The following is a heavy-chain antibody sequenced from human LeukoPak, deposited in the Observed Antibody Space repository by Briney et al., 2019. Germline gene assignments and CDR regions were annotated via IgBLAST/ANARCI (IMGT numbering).Heavy chain of an antibody. V-gene: IGHV3-21*01. J-gene: IGHJ4*02. D-gene: IGHD4-17*01. Sequence: GGSLRLSCAASGFTFSSYSMNWVRQAPGKGLEWVSSISSSSSYIYYADSVKGRFTISRDNAKNSLYLQMNSLRAEDTAVYYCARDREYCDYVFDYWGQGTLVTVSS. CDR2: ISSSSSYI. CDR1: GFTFSSYS. CDR3: ARDREYCDYVFDY.